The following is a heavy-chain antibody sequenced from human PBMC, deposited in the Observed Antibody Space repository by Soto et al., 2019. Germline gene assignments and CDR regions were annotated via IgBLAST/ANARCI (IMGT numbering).Heavy chain of an antibody. CDR3: AKDLTQAAAGRGRYFDY. CDR1: GDSVSSNSAA. V-gene: IGHV6-1*01. J-gene: IGHJ4*02. Sequence: KQSQTLSLTCAISGDSVSSNSAAWNWIRQSPSRGLEWLGRTYYRSKWYNDYAVYVKSRITINPDTSKNQFSLQLNSVTPEDTAVYYCAKDLTQAAAGRGRYFDYWGQGTLVTVSS. D-gene: IGHD6-13*01. CDR2: TYYRSKWYN.